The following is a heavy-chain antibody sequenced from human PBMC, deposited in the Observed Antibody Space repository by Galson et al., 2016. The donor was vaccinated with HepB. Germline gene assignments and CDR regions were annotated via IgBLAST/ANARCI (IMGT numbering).Heavy chain of an antibody. D-gene: IGHD3-9*01. J-gene: IGHJ4*02. CDR1: GYTFISYY. CDR2: INPSGGST. Sequence: QSGAEVKKAGESLKISCKASGYTFISYYMHWVRQAPGQRLEWMGIINPSGGSTSYAQKFQGRVTMTRDTSTSTVYMELSSLRSEDTAVDYCAIADYDIVIGYSYYFDYWGQGTLVTVSS. V-gene: IGHV1-46*01. CDR3: AIADYDIVIGYSYYFDY.